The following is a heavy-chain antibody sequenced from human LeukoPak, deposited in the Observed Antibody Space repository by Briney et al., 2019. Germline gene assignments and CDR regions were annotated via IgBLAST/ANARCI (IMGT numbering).Heavy chain of an antibody. V-gene: IGHV3-21*01. D-gene: IGHD1-7*01. CDR1: GFTFNTYS. CDR2: ISRTSESI. J-gene: IGHJ5*02. CDR3: ARGATDTTRWFDP. Sequence: GGSLRLSCAASGFTFNTYSMSWVRQAPGKGLEWVSIISRTSESIFYADSVKGRFTISRDNAKNSLYLQMNGLRAEDTAAYYCARGATDTTRWFDPWGQGTLVTVSS.